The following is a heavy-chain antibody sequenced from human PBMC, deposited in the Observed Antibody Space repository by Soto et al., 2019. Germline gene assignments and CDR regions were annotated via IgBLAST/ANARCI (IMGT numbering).Heavy chain of an antibody. D-gene: IGHD6-13*01. CDR1: GYTFTSYG. CDR3: ARADSSTWAKSCFDP. V-gene: IGHV1-18*04. CDR2: ISGDSGET. Sequence: ASVKVSCKASGYTFTSYGLTWVRQAPGQGLEWMGWISGDSGETDYAQNFRGRLTMTTDASTTTAYMELRSLRSDDTAVYYCARADSSTWAKSCFDPWGQGTMVTVSS. J-gene: IGHJ5*02.